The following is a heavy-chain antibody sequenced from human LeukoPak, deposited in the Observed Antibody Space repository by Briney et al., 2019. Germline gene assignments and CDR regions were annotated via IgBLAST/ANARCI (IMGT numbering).Heavy chain of an antibody. V-gene: IGHV3-74*01. D-gene: IGHD3-3*01. CDR3: AREGYEDAFDI. CDR1: GFTFSNYW. Sequence: GGSLRLSCAASGFTFSNYWMHWVRQVPGKGLVWVSRINTDESRTNYADSVEGRFTISRDNAKNTLYLQMNSLRAEDTAVYYCAREGYEDAFDIWGQGTMVTVSS. CDR2: INTDESRT. J-gene: IGHJ3*02.